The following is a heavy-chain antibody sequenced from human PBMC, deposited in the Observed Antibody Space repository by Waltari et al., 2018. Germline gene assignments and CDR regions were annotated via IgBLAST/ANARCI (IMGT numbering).Heavy chain of an antibody. CDR2: IQYDGSIK. J-gene: IGHJ6*02. Sequence: QVHVVESGGGVVQPVGSLRLSCPASGFTLGHYGMHWVRQAPGKGLEWVAVIQYDGSIKNYADSVKGRFTISRENSKNKLYLEMKSLRAEDTAVYYCAREYSRICFHALDGWGQGTAVTVSS. V-gene: IGHV3-33*05. CDR3: AREYSRICFHALDG. CDR1: GFTLGHYG. D-gene: IGHD6-13*01.